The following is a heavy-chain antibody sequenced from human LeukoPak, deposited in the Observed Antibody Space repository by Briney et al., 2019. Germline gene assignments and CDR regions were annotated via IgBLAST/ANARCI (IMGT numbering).Heavy chain of an antibody. D-gene: IGHD3-22*01. V-gene: IGHV3-7*01. CDR2: IKQDGSEK. J-gene: IGHJ4*02. CDR1: GFTFSSYW. Sequence: GGSLRLSCAASGFTFSSYWMSWVRQAPGKGLEWVANIKQDGSEKYYVDSVKGRFTISRDNAKNSLYLQMNSLRAEDTAVYYCARAQLYYDSSGYYPYGMNYWGQGTLVTVSS. CDR3: ARAQLYYDSSGYYPYGMNY.